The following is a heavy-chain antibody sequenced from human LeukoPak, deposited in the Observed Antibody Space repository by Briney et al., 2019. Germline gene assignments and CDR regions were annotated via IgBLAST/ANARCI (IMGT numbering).Heavy chain of an antibody. V-gene: IGHV4-61*02. CDR2: IFTLGPA. CDR3: AASWNVERCFDP. CDR1: GASVSTSPYY. J-gene: IGHJ5*02. D-gene: IGHD1-1*01. Sequence: SQTLSLTCKDSGASVSTSPYYGTWIRQPTGKGLECIGRIFTLGPANYNPSFKSRVTISRDTSKTHFSLDLNSVTAADTAVYYCAASWNVERCFDPWGQGTLVIVSS.